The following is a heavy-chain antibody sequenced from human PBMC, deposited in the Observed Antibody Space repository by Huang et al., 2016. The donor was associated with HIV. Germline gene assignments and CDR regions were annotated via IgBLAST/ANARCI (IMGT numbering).Heavy chain of an antibody. J-gene: IGHJ4*02. Sequence: EVQLVESGGGLVQPGGSLRLSCAASGFTFKSHWMGWVRQATGEGLGWLAGIKPDGSETAYVDSVKGRFTISRDNAKNALYLLLNSLRAEDTAVYYCVRLLDHTGDYWGQGTLVTVSS. CDR2: IKPDGSET. D-gene: IGHD2-2*02. V-gene: IGHV3-7*01. CDR3: VRLLDHTGDY. CDR1: GFTFKSHW.